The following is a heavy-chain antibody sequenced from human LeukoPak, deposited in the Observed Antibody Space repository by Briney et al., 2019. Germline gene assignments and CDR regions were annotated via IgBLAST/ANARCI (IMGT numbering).Heavy chain of an antibody. CDR3: ARHQEAFDY. J-gene: IGHJ4*02. V-gene: IGHV1-46*01. CDR2: IYPRDGST. Sequence: ASVKVSCKASGYSFTSNYIHWVRQAPGQGLEWMGMIYPRDGSTSYAQKFQGRVTVTRDTSTSTVHMELSGLRSEDTAVYYCARHQEAFDYWGQGTLVTVSS. CDR1: GYSFTSNY.